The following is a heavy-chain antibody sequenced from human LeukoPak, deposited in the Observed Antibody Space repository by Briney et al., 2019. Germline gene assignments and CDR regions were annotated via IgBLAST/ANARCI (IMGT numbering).Heavy chain of an antibody. CDR2: IYTSGST. J-gene: IGHJ4*02. CDR1: GGSISSGSYY. D-gene: IGHD3-22*01. CDR3: ARNDYDSSGYYSDY. Sequence: SQTLSLTCTVSGGSISSGSYYWSWIRQPAGKGLEWIGRIYTSGSTNYNPSLKSRVTISVDTSKNQFSLKLSSVTAADTAVYYCARNDYDSSGYYSDYWGRGTLVTVSS. V-gene: IGHV4-61*02.